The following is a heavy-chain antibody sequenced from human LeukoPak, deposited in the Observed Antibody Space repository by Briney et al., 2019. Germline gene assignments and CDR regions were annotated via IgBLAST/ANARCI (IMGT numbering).Heavy chain of an antibody. CDR3: TGLLGDYVSNFDY. D-gene: IGHD4-17*01. Sequence: HSGGSLRLSCAASWFTFRGSAIHWVRQASGKGLEWVGRIRSTANSYTTAYAASVKGRFTISRDDSKNMAYLQMNRLETEDTAVYYCTGLLGDYVSNFDYWGRGTLVTVSS. CDR1: WFTFRGSA. J-gene: IGHJ4*02. V-gene: IGHV3-73*01. CDR2: IRSTANSYTT.